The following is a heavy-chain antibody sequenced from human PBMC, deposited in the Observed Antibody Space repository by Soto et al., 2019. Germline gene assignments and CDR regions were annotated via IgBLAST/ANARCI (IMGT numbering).Heavy chain of an antibody. Sequence: EVQLVESGGGLVQPGGSVRLSCAASGFTFSSYDMHWVRQAPGKGLEYISVINSNGGITYYANSVKGRLTISRDNSKNTVYLQMGSLRAEDMAVYYCVRDTSFDCWGQGTLVTVSS. V-gene: IGHV3-64*01. CDR3: VRDTSFDC. J-gene: IGHJ4*02. CDR1: GFTFSSYD. CDR2: INSNGGIT.